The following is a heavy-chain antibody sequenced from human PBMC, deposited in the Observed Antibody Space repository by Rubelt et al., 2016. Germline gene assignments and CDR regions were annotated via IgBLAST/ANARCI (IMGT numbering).Heavy chain of an antibody. Sequence: GLEWVSAISGSGGYTYYADSVKGRFTISRDNSKNTLYLQMNSLRAEDTALYYCAKNSRRELPGDAWGQGTLGSVSS. D-gene: IGHD1-7*01. CDR2: ISGSGGYT. CDR3: AKNSRRELPGDA. V-gene: IGHV3-23*01. J-gene: IGHJ5*02.